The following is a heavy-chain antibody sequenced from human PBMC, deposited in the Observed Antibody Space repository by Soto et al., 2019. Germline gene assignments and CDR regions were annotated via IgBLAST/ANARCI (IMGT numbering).Heavy chain of an antibody. CDR2: IISTGIST. CDR1: GFSFSTFA. J-gene: IGHJ5*02. V-gene: IGHV3-23*01. CDR3: AKGNYGDYGGFDP. D-gene: IGHD4-17*01. Sequence: LRLSCAASGFSFSTFAMTWVRQAPGKGLEWVSTIISTGISTYYADSVKGRFTISRANSKNTLYLQMNSLRAEDSAVYYCAKGNYGDYGGFDPWGQGTLVTVSS.